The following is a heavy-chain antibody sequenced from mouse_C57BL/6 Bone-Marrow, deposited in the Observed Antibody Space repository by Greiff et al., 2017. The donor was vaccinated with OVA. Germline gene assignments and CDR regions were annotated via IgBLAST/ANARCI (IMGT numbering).Heavy chain of an antibody. J-gene: IGHJ2*01. V-gene: IGHV1-19*01. Sequence: EVQLQQSGPVLVKPGASVKMSCKASGYTFTDYYMHWVKQSPGKSLEWIGDINPYNGGTSYNQKFKGKSTLTVDKSSSTAYMELNSLTSEDPAVYYCARSGDSDGYWCQGTTPTVS. CDR2: INPYNGGT. CDR3: ARSGDSDGY. D-gene: IGHD2-4*01. CDR1: GYTFTDYY.